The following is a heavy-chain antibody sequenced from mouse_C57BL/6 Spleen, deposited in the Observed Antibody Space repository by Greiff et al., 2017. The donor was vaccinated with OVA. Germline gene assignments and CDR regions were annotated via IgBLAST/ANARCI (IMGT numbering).Heavy chain of an antibody. CDR3: ARSVYITTVEYIDD. Sequence: QVQLQQPGAELVKPGASVKLSCKASGYTFTSYWMHWVKQRPGQGLEWIGMIHPNSGSTNYNEKFKSKATLTVDKSSSTASMQLSSLTSEYAAVTYYARSVYITTVEYIDDWGKGTTVTVSS. CDR2: IHPNSGST. V-gene: IGHV1-64*01. D-gene: IGHD1-1*01. CDR1: GYTFTSYW. J-gene: IGHJ1*03.